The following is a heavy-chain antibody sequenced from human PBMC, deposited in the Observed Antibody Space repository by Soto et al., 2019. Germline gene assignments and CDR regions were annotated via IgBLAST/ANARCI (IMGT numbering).Heavy chain of an antibody. J-gene: IGHJ1*01. CDR3: TARYYYDSSGYYLDFQH. CDR1: GFTFGDSA. V-gene: IGHV3-49*04. CDR2: IRSKAYGGTT. D-gene: IGHD3-22*01. Sequence: GGSLRLSCTASGFTFGDSAMSWVRQAPGKGLEWVGFIRSKAYGGTTEYAAAVKGRFTISRDDSKSIAYLQMNSLKTEDTAVYYCTARYYYDSSGYYLDFQHWGQGTLVTVSS.